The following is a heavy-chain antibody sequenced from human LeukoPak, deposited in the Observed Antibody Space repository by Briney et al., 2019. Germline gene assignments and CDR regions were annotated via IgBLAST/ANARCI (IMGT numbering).Heavy chain of an antibody. D-gene: IGHD7-27*01. CDR3: AIDLAWGGY. CDR2: ITSSSSSM. V-gene: IGHV3-21*01. CDR1: GFTFSIYT. Sequence: GGSLRLSCVASGFTFSIYTMSWVRQAPGKGLEWVSSITSSSSSMYSADSVKGRLTISRDNAKNSLYLQMNSLRAEDTAVYYCAIDLAWGGYWGQGTLVTVSS. J-gene: IGHJ4*02.